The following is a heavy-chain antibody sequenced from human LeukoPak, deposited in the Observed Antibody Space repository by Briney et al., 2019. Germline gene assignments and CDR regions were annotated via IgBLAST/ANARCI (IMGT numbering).Heavy chain of an antibody. CDR3: ARDQCSSTSCYGPDAFDI. CDR1: GFTSSTYS. Sequence: PGGSLRLSCAASGFTSSTYSMNWVRQAPGKGLEWVSSISSSSSYIYYADSVKGRFTISRDNAKNSLYLQMNSLRAEDTAVYYCARDQCSSTSCYGPDAFDIWGQGTMVTVSS. CDR2: ISSSSSYI. J-gene: IGHJ3*02. V-gene: IGHV3-21*01. D-gene: IGHD2-2*01.